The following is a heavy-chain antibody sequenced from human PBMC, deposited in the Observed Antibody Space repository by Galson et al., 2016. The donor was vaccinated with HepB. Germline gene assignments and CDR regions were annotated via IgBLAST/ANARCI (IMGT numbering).Heavy chain of an antibody. CDR2: IFTDGSGT. Sequence: SLRLPCAASAFTFSAYPMHWVRQAPGKGLVWISRIFTDGSGTLYADSVKGRLTISRDNAKNTLFLQMNSLRADDTAVYYCGRGSKYGFDMWGQGTMVTVSS. CDR3: GRGSKYGFDM. J-gene: IGHJ3*02. V-gene: IGHV3-74*01. CDR1: AFTFSAYP.